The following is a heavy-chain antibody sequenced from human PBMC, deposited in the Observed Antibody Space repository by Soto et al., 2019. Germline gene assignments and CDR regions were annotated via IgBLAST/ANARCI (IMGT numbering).Heavy chain of an antibody. D-gene: IGHD2-2*01. CDR2: ISSSGSTI. V-gene: IGHV3-48*03. J-gene: IGHJ6*02. Sequence: EVQLVESGGGLVQPGGSLRLSCAASGFTFSSYEMNWVRQAPGKGLEWVSYISSSGSTIYYADSVKGRFTISRDNAKNSLYLQMNSLRAEDTAVYYCAREQGSRPPNYGMDVWGQGTTVTVSS. CDR1: GFTFSSYE. CDR3: AREQGSRPPNYGMDV.